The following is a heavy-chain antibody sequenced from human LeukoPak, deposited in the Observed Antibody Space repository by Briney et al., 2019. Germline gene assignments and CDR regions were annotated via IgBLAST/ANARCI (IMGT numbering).Heavy chain of an antibody. CDR3: ARDSWVRDHYFDY. J-gene: IGHJ4*02. D-gene: IGHD3-16*01. V-gene: IGHV3-33*08. CDR2: IWYDGSNK. CDR1: GFTFRNQW. Sequence: GGSLRLSCAASGFTFRNQWMHWVRQAPGEGLEWVAVIWYDGSNKYYADSVKGRFTISRDNSKNTLYLQMNSLRAEDTAVYYCARDSWVRDHYFDYWGQGTLVTVSS.